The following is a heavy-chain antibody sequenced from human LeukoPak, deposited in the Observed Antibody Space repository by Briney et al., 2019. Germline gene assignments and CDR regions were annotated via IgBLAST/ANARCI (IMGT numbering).Heavy chain of an antibody. V-gene: IGHV6-1*01. CDR2: TYYRSKWYN. CDR3: ARGSNPMVRGVIIPYYFDY. D-gene: IGHD3-10*01. J-gene: IGHJ4*02. CDR1: GDSVSSNSAA. Sequence: SQTLSLTCAISGDSVSSNSAAWNWIRQSPSRGLEWLGRTYYRSKWYNDYAVSVKSRITINPDTSKNQFSLRLNSVTPEDTAVYYCARGSNPMVRGVIIPYYFDYWGQGTLVTVSS.